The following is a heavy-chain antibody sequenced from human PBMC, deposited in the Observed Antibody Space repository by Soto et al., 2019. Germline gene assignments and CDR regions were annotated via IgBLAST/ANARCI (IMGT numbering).Heavy chain of an antibody. Sequence: QLQLQESGPGLVKPSETLSLTCTVSGGSISSSSYYWGWIRQPPGKGLEWIGSIYYSGSTYYNPSLKSRVTISVDTSMKQFPLKLGSVTAADTAVYYCARHIVVVVAANPLDYWGQGTLVTVSS. CDR1: GGSISSSSYY. CDR3: ARHIVVVVAANPLDY. CDR2: IYYSGST. D-gene: IGHD2-15*01. V-gene: IGHV4-39*01. J-gene: IGHJ4*02.